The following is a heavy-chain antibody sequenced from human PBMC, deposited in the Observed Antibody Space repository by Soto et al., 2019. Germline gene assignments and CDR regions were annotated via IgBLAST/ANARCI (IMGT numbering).Heavy chain of an antibody. J-gene: IGHJ6*02. CDR1: GYTLTELS. Sequence: ASVKVSCKVSGYTLTELSMHWVRLSPGKGIEWMGGFDPEDGETIYAQKFQGRATMTEDTSTDTAYMELSSLRSEDTAVYYCARDRLATVAVNNYYYYGMDVWGQGTTVTVTS. CDR2: FDPEDGET. V-gene: IGHV1-24*01. D-gene: IGHD6-19*01. CDR3: ARDRLATVAVNNYYYYGMDV.